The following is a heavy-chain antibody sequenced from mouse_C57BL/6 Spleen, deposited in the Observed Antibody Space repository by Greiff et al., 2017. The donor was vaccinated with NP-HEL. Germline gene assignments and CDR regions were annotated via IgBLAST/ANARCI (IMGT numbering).Heavy chain of an antibody. CDR3: ARWGKLTTVVATSSYYAMDY. CDR1: GYTFTSYW. D-gene: IGHD1-1*01. V-gene: IGHV1-69*01. Sequence: QVQLQQPGAELVMPGASVKLSCKASGYTFTSYWMHWVKQRPGQGLEWIGEIDPSDSYTNYNQKFKGKSTLTVDKSSSTAYMQLSSLTSEDSAVYYCARWGKLTTVVATSSYYAMDYWGQGTSVTVSS. CDR2: IDPSDSYT. J-gene: IGHJ4*01.